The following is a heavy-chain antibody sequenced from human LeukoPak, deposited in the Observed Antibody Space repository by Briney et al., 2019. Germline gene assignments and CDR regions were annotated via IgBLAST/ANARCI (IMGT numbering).Heavy chain of an antibody. Sequence: GASVKVSCKASGYTFTGYYMHWVRQAPGQGLEWMGGIIPIFGTANYAQKFQGRVTITADESTSTAYMELSSLRSEDTAVYYCARTSYSGSYYFDYWGQGTLVTVSS. D-gene: IGHD1-26*01. CDR2: IIPIFGTA. J-gene: IGHJ4*02. V-gene: IGHV1-69*13. CDR1: GYTFTGYY. CDR3: ARTSYSGSYYFDY.